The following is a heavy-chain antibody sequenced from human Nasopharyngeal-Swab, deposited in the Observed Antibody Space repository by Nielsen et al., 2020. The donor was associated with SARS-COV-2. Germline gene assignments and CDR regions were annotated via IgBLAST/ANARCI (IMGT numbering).Heavy chain of an antibody. CDR1: GFTFSSSA. Sequence: GGSLRLSCAASGFTFSSSAMSWVRQAPGKGLEWVSVTEIGGMTHYADSVKGRFTISRDDARNTLYLQMNSLRAEDTALYYCTRDLNHKIDYWGQGTLVTVSS. CDR3: TRDLNHKIDY. CDR2: TEIGGMT. V-gene: IGHV3-23*01. J-gene: IGHJ4*02. D-gene: IGHD1-14*01.